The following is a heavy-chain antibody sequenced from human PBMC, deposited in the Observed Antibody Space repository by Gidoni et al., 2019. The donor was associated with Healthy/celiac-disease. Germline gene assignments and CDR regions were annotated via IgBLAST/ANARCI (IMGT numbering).Heavy chain of an antibody. CDR2: IYYSGST. V-gene: IGHV4-39*01. CDR1: GGSISSSSYY. CDR3: AKGYSSGWGDWFDP. D-gene: IGHD6-19*01. J-gene: IGHJ5*02. Sequence: QLQLQESGPGLVKPSETLSLTCTVSGGSISSSSYYWGWLRQPPGKGLEWIGSIYYSGSTYYNPSLKSRGTISVDTSKNQFSLKLSSVTAADTAVYYCAKGYSSGWGDWFDPWGQGTLVTVSS.